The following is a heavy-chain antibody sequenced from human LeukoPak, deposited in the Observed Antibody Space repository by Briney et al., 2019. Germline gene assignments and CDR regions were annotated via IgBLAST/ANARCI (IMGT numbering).Heavy chain of an antibody. J-gene: IGHJ5*02. Sequence: TLSVTCTVSGGSISSGSYYWSWIRQPAGKGLEGIGRIYTSGSTNYNPSLKSRVTISVDTSKNKFPLKLRSVTAADTAEYYCARDIDTYYYGSGSYYKGPTNTWFDPWGQGTLVTVSS. CDR2: IYTSGST. CDR1: GGSISSGSYY. V-gene: IGHV4-61*02. CDR3: ARDIDTYYYGSGSYYKGPTNTWFDP. D-gene: IGHD3-10*01.